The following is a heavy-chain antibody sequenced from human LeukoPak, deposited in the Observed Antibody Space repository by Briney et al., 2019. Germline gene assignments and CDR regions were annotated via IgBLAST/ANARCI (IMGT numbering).Heavy chain of an antibody. D-gene: IGHD2-21*02. J-gene: IGHJ2*01. CDR2: IWYDGSNK. CDR3: AKDSEELAYCGGDCYFNWYFDL. V-gene: IGHV3-33*06. CDR1: GFTFSSYG. Sequence: RGSLRLSCAASGFTFSSYGMHWVRQAPGKGLEWVAVIWYDGSNKYYADSVKGRFTISRDNSKNTLYLQMNSLRAEDTAVYYCAKDSEELAYCGGDCYFNWYFDLWGRGTLVTVSS.